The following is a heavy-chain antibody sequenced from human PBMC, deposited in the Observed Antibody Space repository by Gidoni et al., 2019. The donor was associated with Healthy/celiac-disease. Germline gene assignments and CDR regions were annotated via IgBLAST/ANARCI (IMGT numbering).Heavy chain of an antibody. CDR1: GFSLSTSGMR. CDR2: IDWDDDK. Sequence: QVTLKESGPALVKPTQTLTLTCTFSGFSLSTSGMRVSWIRQPPGKALEWLARIDWDDDKFYSTSLKTRLTISKDTSKNQVVLTMTNMDPVDTATYYCARHRGEYDSSGYYINWFDPWGQGTLVTVSS. CDR3: ARHRGEYDSSGYYINWFDP. J-gene: IGHJ5*02. D-gene: IGHD3-22*01. V-gene: IGHV2-70*04.